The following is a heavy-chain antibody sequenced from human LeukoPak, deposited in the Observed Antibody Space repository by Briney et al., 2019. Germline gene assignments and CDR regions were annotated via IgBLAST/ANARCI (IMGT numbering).Heavy chain of an antibody. J-gene: IGHJ4*02. V-gene: IGHV4-39*07. D-gene: IGHD2-15*01. Sequence: SGTLSLTCTVSGGSIASSSNYWVWIRQPPGKGLEWIGNIYYSGNTYYNPSLKSRVTISVDTSKNQFSLNLASVTAADTAVYYCARVGVFGYCTRDSCHSPLDYWGQGTLVTVSS. CDR2: IYYSGNT. CDR3: ARVGVFGYCTRDSCHSPLDY. CDR1: GGSIASSSNY.